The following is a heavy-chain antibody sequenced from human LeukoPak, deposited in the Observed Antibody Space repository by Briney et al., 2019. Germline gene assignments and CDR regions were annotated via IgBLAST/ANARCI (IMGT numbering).Heavy chain of an antibody. V-gene: IGHV7-4-1*02. CDR3: ARSDCSGGSCYLDY. CDR1: GYTFTSYA. CDR2: INTNTENP. J-gene: IGHJ4*02. D-gene: IGHD2-15*01. Sequence: GASVKVSCKASGYTFTSYAMNWVRQAPGQGLEWRGWINTNTENPTYAQGFTGRFVFSLDTSVSTAYLQISSLKAEDTAVYYCARSDCSGGSCYLDYWGQGTLVTVSS.